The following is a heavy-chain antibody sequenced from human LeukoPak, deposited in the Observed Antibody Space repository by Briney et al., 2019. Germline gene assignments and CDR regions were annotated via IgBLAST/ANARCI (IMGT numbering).Heavy chain of an antibody. CDR2: ISSSSSYI. CDR1: GFTFSSYG. D-gene: IGHD3-9*01. Sequence: PGGSLRLSCAASGFTFSSYGMHWVRQAPGRGLEWVSSISSSSSYIYYADSVKGRFTISRDNAKNSLYLQMNSLRAEDTAVYYCARDMYDIPDYWGQGTLVTVSS. V-gene: IGHV3-21*01. J-gene: IGHJ4*02. CDR3: ARDMYDIPDY.